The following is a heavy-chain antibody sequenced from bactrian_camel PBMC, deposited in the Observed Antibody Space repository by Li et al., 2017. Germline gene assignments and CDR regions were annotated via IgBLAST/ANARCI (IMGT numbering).Heavy chain of an antibody. D-gene: IGHD5*01. Sequence: VQLVESGGGSVQPGGSLRLSCAASGFTFSSYSMSWVRQAPGKGLEWVSGINSDGDSTYYPDSVKGRFTISRDKARNTLYLQLNNLKTEDTAMYYCARDPTTTTNLDIGYWGQGTQVTVS. CDR1: GFTFSSYS. CDR3: ARDPTTTTNLDIGY. V-gene: IGHV3S31*01. CDR2: INSDGDST. J-gene: IGHJ6*01.